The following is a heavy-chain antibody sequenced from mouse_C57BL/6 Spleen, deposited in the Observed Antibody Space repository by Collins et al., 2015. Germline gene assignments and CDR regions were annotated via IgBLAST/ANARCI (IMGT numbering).Heavy chain of an antibody. CDR2: ISYSGST. CDR1: GYSITSDYA. V-gene: IGHV3-2*02. J-gene: IGHJ1*01. Sequence: DVQLQESGPGLVKPSQSLSLICTVTGYSITSDYAWNWIRQFPGNKLEWMGYISYSGSTSYNPSLKSRISITRDTSKNQFFLQLNSVTTEDTATYYCARRYWYFDVWGAGTTVTVSS. CDR3: ARRYWYFDV.